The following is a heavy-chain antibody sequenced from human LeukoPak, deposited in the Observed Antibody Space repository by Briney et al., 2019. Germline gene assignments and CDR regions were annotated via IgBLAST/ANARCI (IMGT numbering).Heavy chain of an antibody. V-gene: IGHV5-51*01. Sequence: GESLKISCKGSGCSFTSYWSGWVRQMPGKGLEWMGIIYPGDSDTRYSPSFQGRVTISADKSISTAYLQWSSLKASDTAMYYCARHEDTAMVKDWGQGTLVTVSS. CDR1: GCSFTSYW. D-gene: IGHD5-18*01. J-gene: IGHJ4*02. CDR3: ARHEDTAMVKD. CDR2: IYPGDSDT.